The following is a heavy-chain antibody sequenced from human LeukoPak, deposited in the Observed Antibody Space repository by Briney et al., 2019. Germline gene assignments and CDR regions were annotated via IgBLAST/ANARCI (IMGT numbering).Heavy chain of an antibody. D-gene: IGHD2-2*01. J-gene: IGHJ6*02. CDR3: TRHDVVPVLGHGMAD. V-gene: IGHV4-59*08. CDR1: GAYIGAYY. CDR2: ISPDGYN. Sequence: SETLSLTCSVSGAYIGAYYWSWMRQAPGKGLEWIGYISPDGYNLNTPSLRSRVTITRDTSENQLSLILSSVTAADTAVYYCTRHDVVPVLGHGMADWGQGTTVTVAS.